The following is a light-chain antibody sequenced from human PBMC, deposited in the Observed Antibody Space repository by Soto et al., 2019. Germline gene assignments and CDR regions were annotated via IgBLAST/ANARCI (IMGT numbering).Light chain of an antibody. J-gene: IGLJ1*01. CDR1: SSDIGGYNY. Sequence: QSVLTQPPSASGSPGQSVTISCTGTSSDIGGYNYVSWYQQHPGKAPKVMIYEVSKRPSGVPDRFSGSKSGNTASLTVSGLQAEDEADYYCSSYAGSNNLVFGTGTK. CDR3: SSYAGSNNLV. V-gene: IGLV2-8*01. CDR2: EVS.